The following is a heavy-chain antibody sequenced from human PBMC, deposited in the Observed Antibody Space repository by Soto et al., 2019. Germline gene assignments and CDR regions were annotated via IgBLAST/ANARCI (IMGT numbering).Heavy chain of an antibody. CDR2: ISYDGSKK. CDR3: AQGVGSTLQNYYVYGLDV. J-gene: IGHJ6*02. V-gene: IGHV3-30*18. CDR1: GFTFSNYA. Sequence: QVQLVESGGGVVQPGRSLRLSCAASGFTFSNYAMHWVRKAPGKGLEWVAVISYDGSKKYYADSVKGRFTISRDNSKNSLYLQMNSLRGEDTAVYYCAQGVGSTLQNYYVYGLDVWGQGTTVTVSS. D-gene: IGHD1-26*01.